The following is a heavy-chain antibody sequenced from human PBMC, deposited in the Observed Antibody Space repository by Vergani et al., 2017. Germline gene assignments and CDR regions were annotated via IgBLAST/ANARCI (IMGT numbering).Heavy chain of an antibody. CDR2: INWNVAMT. Sequence: EVQLLESGGDLVQPGGSLRLSCETSGFDFDEFDMSWVRQAPGKGLEWVAGINWNVAMTEYAAAVKGRFTISRDNAKKSLFLEMSSLRVEDTATYYCARAYGRYDWFDYWGQRTLVTVSS. J-gene: IGHJ4*01. V-gene: IGHV3-20*04. CDR3: ARAYGRYDWFDY. CDR1: GFDFDEFD. D-gene: IGHD1-20*01.